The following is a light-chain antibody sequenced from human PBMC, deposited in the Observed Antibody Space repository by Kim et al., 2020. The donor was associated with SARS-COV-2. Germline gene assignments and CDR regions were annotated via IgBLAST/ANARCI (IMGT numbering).Light chain of an antibody. CDR3: QAWDSNTDVV. CDR2: QDT. V-gene: IGLV3-1*01. J-gene: IGLJ3*02. Sequence: SYELTQPPSVSVSPGQTASITCSGDKLGDKYTHWYQQKPGQSPVLVIYQDTKRPSGIPERFSGSNSGNTATLTVSGTQAMDEADYYCQAWDSNTDVVFGGGTQLTVL. CDR1: KLGDKY.